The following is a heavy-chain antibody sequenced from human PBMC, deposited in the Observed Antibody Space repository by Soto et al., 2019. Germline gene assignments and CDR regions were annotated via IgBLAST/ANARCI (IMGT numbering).Heavy chain of an antibody. V-gene: IGHV3-53*02. Sequence: EVQLVETGGGLIQPGGSLRLSCAASGFSVSTNYMTWVRQAPGKGLEWVSLIYSGGSKYYADAVKGRFTISIENSKNTLYLQMNSLRVDDTAVYDCARGYGTSYGVGYWGQGTLVTVSS. J-gene: IGHJ4*02. CDR2: IYSGGSK. CDR3: ARGYGTSYGVGY. CDR1: GFSVSTNY. D-gene: IGHD5-18*01.